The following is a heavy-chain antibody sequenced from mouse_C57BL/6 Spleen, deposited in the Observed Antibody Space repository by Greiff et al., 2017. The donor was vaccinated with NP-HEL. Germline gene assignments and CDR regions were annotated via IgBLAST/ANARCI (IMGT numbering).Heavy chain of an antibody. D-gene: IGHD4-1*01. Sequence: QVQLQQPGAELVMPGASVKLSCKASGYTFTSYWMHWVQQRPGQGLEWIGEIDPSDSYTNYNHKFKGKSILTVDKSSSTAYMQLSSLTSEDSAVYYCARGGWDRYDAMDYWGQGTSVTVSS. V-gene: IGHV1-69*01. CDR3: ARGGWDRYDAMDY. CDR2: IDPSDSYT. CDR1: GYTFTSYW. J-gene: IGHJ4*01.